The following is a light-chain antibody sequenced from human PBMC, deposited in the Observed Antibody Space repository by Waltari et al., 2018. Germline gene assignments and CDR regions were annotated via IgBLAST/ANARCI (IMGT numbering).Light chain of an antibody. Sequence: IQMTQSPSSLSASVGDTVSITCRTSQAVGTFLNWFQQKPGKAPKLLIYRASKLESGVPSRFSGSGSGADFSLTISGLQPEDFATYYCLQHYTYPLTFGRGTRVEV. CDR2: RAS. V-gene: IGKV1-6*02. CDR1: QAVGTF. J-gene: IGKJ1*01. CDR3: LQHYTYPLT.